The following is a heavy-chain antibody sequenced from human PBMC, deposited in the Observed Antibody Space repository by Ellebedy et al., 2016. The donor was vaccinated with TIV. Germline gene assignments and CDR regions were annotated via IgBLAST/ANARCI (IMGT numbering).Heavy chain of an antibody. J-gene: IGHJ4*02. Sequence: PGGSLRLSCVASGFIFSSYGMHWVRQAPGKGLEWVAFIQFDGSAIYYGDSVKGRSTISRDNSKNTLYLQMNSLRGDDTAVYYCVKTGSGWFVDYWGQGTLVTVSS. D-gene: IGHD6-19*01. V-gene: IGHV3-30*02. CDR2: IQFDGSAI. CDR3: VKTGSGWFVDY. CDR1: GFIFSSYG.